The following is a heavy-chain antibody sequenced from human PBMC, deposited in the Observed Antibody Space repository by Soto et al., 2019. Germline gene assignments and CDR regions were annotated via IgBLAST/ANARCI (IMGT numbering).Heavy chain of an antibody. V-gene: IGHV1-69*02. D-gene: IGHD6-13*01. Sequence: QVQLVQSGAEVKKPGSSVKVSCKASGGTFSSYTISWERQAPGQGLEWMGRIIPILGIANYAQKFQGRVTITADKSTSTAYMELSSLRSEDTAVYYCASGIAAAAFDAFDIWGQGTMVTVSS. CDR2: IIPILGIA. J-gene: IGHJ3*02. CDR3: ASGIAAAAFDAFDI. CDR1: GGTFSSYT.